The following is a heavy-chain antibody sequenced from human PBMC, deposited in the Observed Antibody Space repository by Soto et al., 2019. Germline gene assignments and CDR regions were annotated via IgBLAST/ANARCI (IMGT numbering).Heavy chain of an antibody. J-gene: IGHJ4*02. CDR2: INHSGNT. CDR1: DGSSNNYY. V-gene: IGHV4-34*01. Sequence: QVQLQQGGAGLLKPSETLSLTCAVYDGSSNNYYWSWVRQPPGQGLEWIGEINHSGNTNYNASLNSRVTISEDTSKKQFSLELRFVTAADTAVYYCARGGLIRGVLYYRCQGTLVTVSS. CDR3: ARGGLIRGVLYY. D-gene: IGHD3-10*01.